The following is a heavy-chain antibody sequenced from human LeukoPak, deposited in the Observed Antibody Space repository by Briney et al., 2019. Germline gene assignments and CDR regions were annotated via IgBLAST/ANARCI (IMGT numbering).Heavy chain of an antibody. CDR3: ARQPRSPNCSGGSCYSGDNWFDP. J-gene: IGHJ5*02. CDR1: GGSISSSSYY. V-gene: IGHV4-39*01. CDR2: IYYSGST. D-gene: IGHD2-15*01. Sequence: SETLSLTCTVSGGSISSSSYYWGWIRQPPGKGLEWIGSIYYSGSTYYNPSLKSRVTISVDTSKNQFSLKLSSVTAADTAVYYCARQPRSPNCSGGSCYSGDNWFDPWGQGTLVTVSS.